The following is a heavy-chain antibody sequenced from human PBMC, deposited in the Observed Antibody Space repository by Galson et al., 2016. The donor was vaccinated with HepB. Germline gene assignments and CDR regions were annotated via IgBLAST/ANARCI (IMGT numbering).Heavy chain of an antibody. CDR3: AKIKESAKAVFDY. D-gene: IGHD4/OR15-4a*01. CDR1: GFTFSNHG. V-gene: IGHV3-23*01. Sequence: SLRLSCAASGFTFSNHGMIWVRQAPGKGLQWVSAISGSGGLIYYADSVKGRFTISRDNSKNTLYLQMNSLGVEDTAVYYCAKIKESAKAVFDYWGQGTLVPLSS. J-gene: IGHJ4*02. CDR2: ISGSGGLI.